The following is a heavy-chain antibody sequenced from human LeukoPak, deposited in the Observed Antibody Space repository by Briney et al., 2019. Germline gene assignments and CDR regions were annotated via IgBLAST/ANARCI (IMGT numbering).Heavy chain of an antibody. V-gene: IGHV3-23*01. CDR3: AKGPDYDFWSGYFYYFDY. CDR1: GFTFSSYA. J-gene: IGHJ4*02. Sequence: GGSLRLSCAASGFTFSSYAMSWVRQAPGKGLEWVSAISGSGGSTYYADSVKGRFTISRDNSKNTLYLQMNSLRAEDTAVYYCAKGPDYDFWSGYFYYFDYWGQGTLVTVSS. CDR2: ISGSGGST. D-gene: IGHD3-3*01.